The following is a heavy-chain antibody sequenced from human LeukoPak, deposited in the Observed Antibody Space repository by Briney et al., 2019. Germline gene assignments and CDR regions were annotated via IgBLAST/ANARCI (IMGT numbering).Heavy chain of an antibody. Sequence: GGSLRLSCAASGFTFSDYYMSWVRQAPGKGLEWVGFIRSKAYGVTTEHAASVKGRLTISRDDSKSIAYLQMNSLKTEDTAVYYCSRADYYGSGSPISLDVWGKGTTVTVSS. CDR2: IRSKAYGVTT. CDR1: GFTFSDYY. J-gene: IGHJ6*04. V-gene: IGHV3-49*04. D-gene: IGHD3-10*01. CDR3: SRADYYGSGSPISLDV.